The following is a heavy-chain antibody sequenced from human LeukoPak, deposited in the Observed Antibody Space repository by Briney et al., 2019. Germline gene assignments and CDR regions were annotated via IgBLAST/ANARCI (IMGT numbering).Heavy chain of an antibody. Sequence: SVKVSCKPSGGTFSSYAIGWVRQAPGQGLEWMGGIIPILGVGNYAQKFQGRVTITADKSTSTAYMELSSLRSEDTAVYYCARDEKYSSNWASSMFDYWGQGTLVTVSS. D-gene: IGHD6-13*01. CDR3: ARDEKYSSNWASSMFDY. J-gene: IGHJ4*02. CDR1: GGTFSSYA. CDR2: IIPILGVG. V-gene: IGHV1-69*04.